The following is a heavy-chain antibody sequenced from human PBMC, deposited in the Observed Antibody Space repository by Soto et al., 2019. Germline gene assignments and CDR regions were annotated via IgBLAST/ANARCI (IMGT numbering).Heavy chain of an antibody. CDR1: GGSFSSYF. J-gene: IGHJ3*02. V-gene: IGHV4-59*01. CDR3: ARHGEDHGADGFDR. CDR2: IYYSGNT. Sequence: SEPLSLTCSVSGGSFSSYFWSWIRQPPGKGLEWIGHIYYSGNTKYNPSLKSRVTMSVDTSKNQFSVKLSSATAADTAVYYWARHGEDHGADGFDRWGQGTMVTV.